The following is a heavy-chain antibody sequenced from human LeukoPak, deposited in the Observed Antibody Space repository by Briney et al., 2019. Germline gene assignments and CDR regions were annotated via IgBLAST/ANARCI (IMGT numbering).Heavy chain of an antibody. D-gene: IGHD6-19*01. CDR2: ISWNSGRI. CDR3: AKDMGPGSGWYRDFDY. J-gene: IGHJ4*02. CDR1: GFTFDDYA. Sequence: RSGGSLRLSCVASGFTFDDYAMHWVRQAPGKGLEWVSGISWNSGRIGYADSVKGRFTISRDNAKNSLYLQMNSLRAEDTALYYCAKDMGPGSGWYRDFDYWGQGTLVTVSS. V-gene: IGHV3-9*01.